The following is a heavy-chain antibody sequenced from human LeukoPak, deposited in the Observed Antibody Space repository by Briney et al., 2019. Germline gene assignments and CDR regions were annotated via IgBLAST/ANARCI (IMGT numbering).Heavy chain of an antibody. CDR2: ISGGGGST. J-gene: IGHJ4*02. Sequence: PGGPLRLSCAASGFTYSSYAMSWLRHAPGKGLEWVSAISGGGGSTYYADSVKGRFTISRDNSKNTLYLQMNRLRAEDTAVYYCAKRLRDFWSGSDYWGQGPLVSVSS. CDR1: GFTYSSYA. CDR3: AKRLRDFWSGSDY. D-gene: IGHD3-3*01. V-gene: IGHV3-23*01.